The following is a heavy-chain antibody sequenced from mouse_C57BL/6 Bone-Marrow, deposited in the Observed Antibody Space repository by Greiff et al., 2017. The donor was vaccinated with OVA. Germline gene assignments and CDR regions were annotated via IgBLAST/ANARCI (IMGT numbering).Heavy chain of an antibody. CDR3: TSYGNLDY. CDR2: IDPENGDT. Sequence: VQLQQSGAELVRPGASVKLSCTASGFTFTDYYMPWVKQRPEQGLEWIGWIDPENGDTDYDSKFQGKATITADTSSSTAYLQLSSLTSEDTAVYYCTSYGNLDYWGQGTTLTVSS. V-gene: IGHV14-4*01. D-gene: IGHD2-1*01. CDR1: GFTFTDYY. J-gene: IGHJ2*01.